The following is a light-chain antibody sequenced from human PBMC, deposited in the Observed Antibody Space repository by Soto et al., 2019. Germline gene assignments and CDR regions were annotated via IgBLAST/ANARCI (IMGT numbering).Light chain of an antibody. Sequence: DIQMTQSPSSLSASVGDRVTITCRASQSISSYVNWYQQKPGKAPKLLIYGATNLQSGVPSRLSGSGSGTYFTLTISSLQPEDFATYYCQPSYSTPPTFGQGTKVEIK. CDR2: GAT. CDR3: QPSYSTPPT. V-gene: IGKV1-39*01. J-gene: IGKJ1*01. CDR1: QSISSY.